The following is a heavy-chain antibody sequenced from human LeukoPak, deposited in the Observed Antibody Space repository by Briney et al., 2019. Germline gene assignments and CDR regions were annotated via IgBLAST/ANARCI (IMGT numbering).Heavy chain of an antibody. D-gene: IGHD2/OR15-2a*01. J-gene: IGHJ4*02. CDR2: LYSGGNT. CDR1: GFTVSSNY. Sequence: PGGSLRLSCAASGFTVSSNYMSWVRQAPGKGLEWVSVLYSGGNTYYADSVKGRFTISRANSKNTLFLQVNSLRDEDTAVYYCARTLYGFYFDYWGQGTLVPSPQ. V-gene: IGHV3-66*01. CDR3: ARTLYGFYFDY.